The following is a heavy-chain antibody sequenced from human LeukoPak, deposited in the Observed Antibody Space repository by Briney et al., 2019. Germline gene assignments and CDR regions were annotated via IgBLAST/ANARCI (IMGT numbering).Heavy chain of an antibody. V-gene: IGHV4-34*01. Sequence: SETLSLTCAVYGGSFSGYYWSWIRQPPGKGLEWIGEINHSGSTNYNPSLKSRVTISVDTSKNQFPLKLSSVTAADTAVYYCARGPYSSGWYTPERDPGLLGYWGQGTLVTVSS. J-gene: IGHJ4*02. CDR2: INHSGST. CDR1: GGSFSGYY. CDR3: ARGPYSSGWYTPERDPGLLGY. D-gene: IGHD6-19*01.